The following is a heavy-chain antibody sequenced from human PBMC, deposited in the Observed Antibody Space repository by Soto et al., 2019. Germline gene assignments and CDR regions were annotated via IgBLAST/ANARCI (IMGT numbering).Heavy chain of an antibody. CDR1: GFTFSSYA. CDR2: ISYDGSNK. CDR3: ARELAPIVVVPAAMGY. V-gene: IGHV3-30-3*01. J-gene: IGHJ4*02. Sequence: QVQLVESGGGVVQPGRSLRLSCAASGFTFSSYAMHWVRQAPGKGLEWVAVISYDGSNKYYADSVKGRFTISRDKSKNTLYLQMNSLRAEDTAVYYCARELAPIVVVPAAMGYWGQGTLVTVSS. D-gene: IGHD2-2*01.